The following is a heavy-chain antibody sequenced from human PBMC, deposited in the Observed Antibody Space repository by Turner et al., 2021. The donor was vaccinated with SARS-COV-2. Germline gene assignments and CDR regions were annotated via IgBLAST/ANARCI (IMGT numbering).Heavy chain of an antibody. Sequence: EVQLVESGGGLVQPGGSLRLSCAASGLTLSTYSMSWVRQAPGKGPEWVSYISGTTTTIYYADSVKGRFTISRDNAKNSLYLQMNNLRAEDTAMYYCAREHYDFWSGYFYWGQGTLVTVSS. CDR2: ISGTTTTI. D-gene: IGHD3-3*01. J-gene: IGHJ4*02. CDR1: GLTLSTYS. V-gene: IGHV3-48*01. CDR3: AREHYDFWSGYFY.